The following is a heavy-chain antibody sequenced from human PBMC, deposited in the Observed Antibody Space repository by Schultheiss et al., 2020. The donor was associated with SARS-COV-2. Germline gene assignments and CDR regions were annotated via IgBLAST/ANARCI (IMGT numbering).Heavy chain of an antibody. Sequence: GGSLRLSCAVSGGSISSSNWWSWVRQPPGKGLEWVSYISSSGSTIYYADSVKGRFTISRDNAKNSLYLQMNSLRAEDTAVYYCAREETYYYGRDDAFDIWGQGTMVTVSS. J-gene: IGHJ3*02. CDR3: AREETYYYGRDDAFDI. V-gene: IGHV3-48*03. D-gene: IGHD3-10*01. CDR2: ISSSGSTI. CDR1: GGSISSSN.